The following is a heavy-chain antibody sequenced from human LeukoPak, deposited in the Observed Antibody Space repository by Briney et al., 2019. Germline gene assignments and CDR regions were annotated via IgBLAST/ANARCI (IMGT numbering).Heavy chain of an antibody. CDR3: GRGDCSGGSCYVGAY. V-gene: IGHV3-72*01. D-gene: IGHD2-15*01. CDR1: GFTFSDHY. CDR2: TRNKANSYTT. J-gene: IGHJ4*02. Sequence: GGSLRLSCAASGFTFSDHYMDWVRQAPGKGLEWVGRTRNKANSYTTEYAASVKGRFSISRDDSKNSLYLQMNSLKTEDTAVYYCGRGDCSGGSCYVGAYWGQGTLVTVSS.